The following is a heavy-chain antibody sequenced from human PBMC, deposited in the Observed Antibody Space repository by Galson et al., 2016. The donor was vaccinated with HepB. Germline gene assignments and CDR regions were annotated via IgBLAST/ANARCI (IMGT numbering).Heavy chain of an antibody. CDR3: AREGFGGFDI. D-gene: IGHD2-15*01. Sequence: LRLSCAASGFTFINYWMSWVRQAPGKGLEWVANIKQEGSEKSYVDSVKGRFTVSRDNAKNSLYLQMNSLRAEDTAVYYCAREGFGGFDIGGQGTLVTVSA. CDR1: GFTFINYW. CDR2: IKQEGSEK. J-gene: IGHJ3*02. V-gene: IGHV3-7*01.